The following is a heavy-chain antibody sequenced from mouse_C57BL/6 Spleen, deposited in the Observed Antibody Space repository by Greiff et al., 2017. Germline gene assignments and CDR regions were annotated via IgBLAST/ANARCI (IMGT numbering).Heavy chain of an antibody. D-gene: IGHD2-4*01. CDR1: GFTFSSYA. CDR2: ISSGGDYI. CDR3: TREGTIRIYYDYDGAWFAY. V-gene: IGHV5-9-1*02. J-gene: IGHJ3*01. Sequence: DVKLVESGEGLVKPGGSLKLSCAASGFTFSSYAMSWVRQTPEKRLEWVAYISSGGDYIYYADTVKGRFTISRDNARNTLYLQMSSLKSEDTAMYYCTREGTIRIYYDYDGAWFAYWGQGTLVTVSA.